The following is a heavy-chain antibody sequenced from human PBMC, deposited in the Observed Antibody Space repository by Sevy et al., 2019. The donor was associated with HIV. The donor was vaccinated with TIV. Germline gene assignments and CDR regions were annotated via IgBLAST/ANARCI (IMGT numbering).Heavy chain of an antibody. Sequence: GGSLRLSCAASGFTFITYDMHWVRHVTGKGLEWVSGVGIAGDTFFPGSVKGRFTISRENAKNSLYLQMNNLRAGDTAVYYCTRSGGYGDYGMDVWGQGTTVTVSS. CDR2: VGIAGDT. V-gene: IGHV3-13*01. D-gene: IGHD5-12*01. CDR1: GFTFITYD. J-gene: IGHJ6*02. CDR3: TRSGGYGDYGMDV.